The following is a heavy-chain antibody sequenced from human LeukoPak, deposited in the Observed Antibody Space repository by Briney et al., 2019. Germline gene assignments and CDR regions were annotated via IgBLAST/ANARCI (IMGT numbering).Heavy chain of an antibody. CDR3: ARIEDCTNGVCYPFDY. CDR1: GGTFSSYA. Sequence: GASVKVSCKASGGTFSSYAISWVRQAPGQGLEWMGGIIPIFGTANYAQKFQGRVTITADESTSTAYMELSSLRSEDTAVYYCARIEDCTNGVCYPFDYWGQGTLVTASS. D-gene: IGHD2-8*01. J-gene: IGHJ4*02. V-gene: IGHV1-69*13. CDR2: IIPIFGTA.